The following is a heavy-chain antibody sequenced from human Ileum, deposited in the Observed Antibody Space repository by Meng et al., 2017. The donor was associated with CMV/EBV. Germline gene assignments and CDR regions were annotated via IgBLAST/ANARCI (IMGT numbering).Heavy chain of an antibody. Sequence: GGSLRLSCAASGFSFSSYWMHWVRRAPGKGLEWVASISSTVGLTYYADSVKGRFTISRDNGKNSLYLHMDSLRAEDTAVYYCARDPDYSNNWYGGGDLWGQGALVTVSS. CDR1: GFSFSSYW. D-gene: IGHD4-11*01. V-gene: IGHV3-21*06. J-gene: IGHJ5*02. CDR2: ISSTVGLT. CDR3: ARDPDYSNNWYGGGDL.